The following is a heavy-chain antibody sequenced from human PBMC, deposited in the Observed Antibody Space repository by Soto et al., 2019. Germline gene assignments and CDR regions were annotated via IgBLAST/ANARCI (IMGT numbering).Heavy chain of an antibody. CDR3: AEASTAEYFQH. Sequence: SETLSLTCTVSGGSISSYYWSWIRQPPGKGLEWIGYIYYSGSTNYNPSLKSRVTISVDTSKNQFSLKLSSVTAADTAVYYCAEASTAEYFQHWGQGTLVTVSS. J-gene: IGHJ1*01. CDR1: GGSISSYY. CDR2: IYYSGST. V-gene: IGHV4-59*01.